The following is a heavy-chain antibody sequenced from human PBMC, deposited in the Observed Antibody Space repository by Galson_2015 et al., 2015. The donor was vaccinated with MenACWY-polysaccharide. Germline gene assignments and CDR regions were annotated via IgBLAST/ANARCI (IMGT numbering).Heavy chain of an antibody. D-gene: IGHD2-2*01. Sequence: SLRLSCAASGFTFSTYAMSWVRQAPGKGLEWVSVISGGGGSTYYADSVKGRFTISRDNSKNTLYLQMNSLRAEDTALYYCAKDRGTSGHNWFDPWGQGTLVTVSS. CDR3: AKDRGTSGHNWFDP. V-gene: IGHV3-23*01. J-gene: IGHJ5*02. CDR2: ISGGGGST. CDR1: GFTFSTYA.